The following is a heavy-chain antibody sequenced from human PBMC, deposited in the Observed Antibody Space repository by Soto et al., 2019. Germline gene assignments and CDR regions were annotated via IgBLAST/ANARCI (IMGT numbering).Heavy chain of an antibody. V-gene: IGHV4-59*08. D-gene: IGHD2-15*01. CDR2: IYYSGST. Sequence: QVQLQESGPGLVKPSETLSLTCTVSGGSISSYYWSWIRQPPGKGLEWIGYIYYSGSTNYNPSLKSRVTISVDTSKNHFSLKLSSVTAADTAVYYCARHGYCSGGSCYTPIDYWGQGTLVTVSS. CDR1: GGSISSYY. CDR3: ARHGYCSGGSCYTPIDY. J-gene: IGHJ4*02.